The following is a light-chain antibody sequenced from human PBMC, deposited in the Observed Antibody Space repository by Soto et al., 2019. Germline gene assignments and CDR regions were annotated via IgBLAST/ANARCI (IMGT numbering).Light chain of an antibody. CDR2: WAS. CDR3: QQYYTNPWT. Sequence: DIVMTQSPDSLAVSLGERATINCKSSQSVFYSSNNKKYLAWYQQKPGQPTKLLIYWASTRESGVTDRFSGSGSGTDCTLTISSLQGEDMALYYCQQYYTNPWTFGQGTKVEIK. J-gene: IGKJ1*01. CDR1: QSVFYSSNNKKY. V-gene: IGKV4-1*01.